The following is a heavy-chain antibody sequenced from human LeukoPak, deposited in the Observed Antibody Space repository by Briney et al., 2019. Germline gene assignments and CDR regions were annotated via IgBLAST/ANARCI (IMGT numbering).Heavy chain of an antibody. V-gene: IGHV4-34*01. J-gene: IGHJ6*04. Sequence: SETLSLTCAVHGGSLSDYYWGWIRQSPGKGLEWIGEINHSGTTNYNPSLKSRATISLDTSNNQFSLKLSSVTAADTAMYYCARAAGFMGVWGKGTTVTVSS. CDR2: INHSGTT. CDR3: ARAAGFMGV. CDR1: GGSLSDYY.